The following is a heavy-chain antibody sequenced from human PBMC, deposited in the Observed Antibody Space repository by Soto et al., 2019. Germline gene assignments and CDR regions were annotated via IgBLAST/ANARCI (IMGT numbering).Heavy chain of an antibody. Sequence: QVQLVESGGGVVQPGRSLRLSCAASGFTFSSYGMHWVRQAPGKGLEWVAVIWYDGSNKYYADSVKGRFTISRDNSENTLYLQMNSLRAEDTAVYYCARNHENKGGFDIWGQGTMVTVSS. CDR3: ARNHENKGGFDI. CDR1: GFTFSSYG. D-gene: IGHD3-16*01. CDR2: IWYDGSNK. V-gene: IGHV3-33*01. J-gene: IGHJ3*02.